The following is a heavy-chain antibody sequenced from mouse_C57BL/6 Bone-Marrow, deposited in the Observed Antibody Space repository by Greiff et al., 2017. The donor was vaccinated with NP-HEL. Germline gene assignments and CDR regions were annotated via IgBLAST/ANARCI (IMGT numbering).Heavy chain of an antibody. CDR1: GFTFSDYG. D-gene: IGHD2-2*01. CDR2: ISSGSSTI. Sequence: EVQLVESGGGLVKPGGSLKLSCAASGFTFSDYGMHWVRQAPEKGLEWVAYISSGSSTIYYADTVKGRFTISRDNAKNTLFLQMTSLRSEDTAMYYCARGTMVTTGGYFDDRGQGTTLTVSS. J-gene: IGHJ2*01. CDR3: ARGTMVTTGGYFDD. V-gene: IGHV5-17*01.